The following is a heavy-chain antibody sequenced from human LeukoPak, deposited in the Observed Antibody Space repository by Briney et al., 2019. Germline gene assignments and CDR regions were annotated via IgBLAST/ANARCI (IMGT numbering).Heavy chain of an antibody. CDR3: ARVISYRRSLSGFEY. Sequence: GGSLRLSCAASGFTFSDYYMSWIRQAPGKGLEWVSSIRSSGSNIYYVDSVKGRFTVSRDNAKNSLYLQMNSLRAEDTVVYYCARVISYRRSLSGFEYWGQGALVTVSS. J-gene: IGHJ4*02. CDR1: GFTFSDYY. CDR2: IRSSGSNI. V-gene: IGHV3-11*04. D-gene: IGHD6-6*01.